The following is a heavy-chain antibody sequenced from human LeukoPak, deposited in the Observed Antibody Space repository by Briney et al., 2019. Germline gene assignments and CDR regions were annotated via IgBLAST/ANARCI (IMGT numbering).Heavy chain of an antibody. Sequence: GGSLRLSCAASGFTFSSYGMHWVRQAPGKGLEWVAFIRYDGSNKYYADSVKGRFTISRDNSKNTLYLQMNSLRAEDTAVYYCAKAQQLADAFDIWGQGTMVTVSS. D-gene: IGHD6-13*01. CDR1: GFTFSSYG. CDR3: AKAQQLADAFDI. J-gene: IGHJ3*02. CDR2: IRYDGSNK. V-gene: IGHV3-30*02.